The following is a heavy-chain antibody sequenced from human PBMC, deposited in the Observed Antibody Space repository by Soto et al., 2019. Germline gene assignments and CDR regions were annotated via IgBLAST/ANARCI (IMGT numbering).Heavy chain of an antibody. J-gene: IGHJ4*02. V-gene: IGHV3-11*01. Sequence: EASLRLSCAASGFSLRDYYMTWIRQAPGKGLELLSYINPGGDVIKYADSVKGRFTISRDNAKNSLYLHMNNLRAEDTAVYYCTRDPRIADFWGQGTLVTVSS. D-gene: IGHD2-21*01. CDR2: INPGGDVI. CDR3: TRDPRIADF. CDR1: GFSLRDYY.